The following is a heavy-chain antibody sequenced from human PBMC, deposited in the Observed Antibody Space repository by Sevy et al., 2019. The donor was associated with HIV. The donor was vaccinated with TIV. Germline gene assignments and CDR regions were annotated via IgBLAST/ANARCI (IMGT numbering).Heavy chain of an antibody. D-gene: IGHD2-2*01. J-gene: IGHJ6*02. CDR1: GGTFSKYA. CDR3: ERDRGFSSTSEYGMDV. Sequence: ASVKVSCKASGGTFSKYAITWVRQAPGQGLEWMGGIIPIFGTANYEQKFQGRVTITADESTSTAYMELSSLRSEDTDVYYCERDRGFSSTSEYGMDVWGQGTTVTVSS. CDR2: IIPIFGTA. V-gene: IGHV1-69*13.